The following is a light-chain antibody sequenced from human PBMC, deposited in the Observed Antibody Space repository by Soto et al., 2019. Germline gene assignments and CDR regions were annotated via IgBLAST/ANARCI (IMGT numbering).Light chain of an antibody. J-gene: IGKJ2*01. CDR1: QRVSTN. CDR2: GAS. V-gene: IGKV3-15*01. CDR3: QQYNTWPYT. Sequence: EIVMTQSPDTLSVSPGERATLSCRASQRVSTNLAWYQQKPGQAPRLLIYGASTRATGIPARFSGSGSGTDFTLTISSLQSEDFAVYHCQQYNTWPYTFGQGTKLEIK.